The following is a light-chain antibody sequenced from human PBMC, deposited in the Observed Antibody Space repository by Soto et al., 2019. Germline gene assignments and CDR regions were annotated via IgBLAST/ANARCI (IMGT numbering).Light chain of an antibody. Sequence: QSVLTQPASVSGSPGQSITISCTGISSDVGSYNLVSWYQHHPGKAPKLIIYEGSKRPSGVSNRFSGSKSGKTASLTISGLQAEDEADYYCSLYVSSDTYVFATGTKVTVL. J-gene: IGLJ1*01. V-gene: IGLV2-23*01. CDR3: SLYVSSDTYV. CDR1: SSDVGSYNL. CDR2: EGS.